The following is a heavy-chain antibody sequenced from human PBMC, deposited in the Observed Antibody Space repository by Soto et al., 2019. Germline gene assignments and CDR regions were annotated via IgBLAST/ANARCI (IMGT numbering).Heavy chain of an antibody. CDR2: IYYSGST. V-gene: IGHV4-31*03. D-gene: IGHD1-26*01. CDR1: GGPISSGGYY. J-gene: IGHJ4*02. Sequence: PSETLSLTCTVSGGPISSGGYYWSWIRQHPGKGLEWIGYIYYSGSTSYNPSLKSRLTISVDTSKNQFSLKLTSVTAADTAVCYCARRYGGNFDYWGQGTLVTVSS. CDR3: ARRYGGNFDY.